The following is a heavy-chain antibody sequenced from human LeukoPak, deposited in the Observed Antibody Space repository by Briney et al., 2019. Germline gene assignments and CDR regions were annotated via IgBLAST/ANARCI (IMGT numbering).Heavy chain of an antibody. V-gene: IGHV4-39*01. CDR1: GGSISSRSYY. CDR2: IYYSGST. CDR3: ASLIDIVVVVAADAFDI. Sequence: SETLSLTCTVSGGSISSRSYYWGWIRQPPGKGLEWIGSIYYSGSTYYNPSLKSRVTISVDTSKNQFSLKLSSVTAADTAVYYCASLIDIVVVVAADAFDIWGQGTMVTVSS. J-gene: IGHJ3*02. D-gene: IGHD2-15*01.